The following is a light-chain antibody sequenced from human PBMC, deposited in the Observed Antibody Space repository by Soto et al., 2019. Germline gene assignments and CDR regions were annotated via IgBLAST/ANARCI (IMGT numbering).Light chain of an antibody. J-gene: IGKJ1*01. CDR2: GAS. V-gene: IGKV3-20*01. Sequence: EIVLIESPATLSLSPGERATLSCRASQSVSANLAWYQQKPGQAPRLLIYGASRRATGIPDRFSGSGSGTDFTLTISRLEPEDFAVYYCQQHSSSPSTFGQGTKVDIK. CDR3: QQHSSSPST. CDR1: QSVSAN.